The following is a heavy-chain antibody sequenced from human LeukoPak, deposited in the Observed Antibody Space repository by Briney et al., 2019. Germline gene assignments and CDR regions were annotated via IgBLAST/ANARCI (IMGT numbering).Heavy chain of an antibody. J-gene: IGHJ4*02. V-gene: IGHV3-15*01. CDR2: IKSETDGGTT. CDR3: STDQDEYFDY. CDR1: GFTFNSYG. Sequence: PGGPLRLSCAASGFTFNSYGMSWVRQAPGKGLEWLGRIKSETDGGTTDYAAPVKGRFTISRDDSKNTLYLQINSLKTEDTAVYYCSTDQDEYFDYWGQGTLVTVSS.